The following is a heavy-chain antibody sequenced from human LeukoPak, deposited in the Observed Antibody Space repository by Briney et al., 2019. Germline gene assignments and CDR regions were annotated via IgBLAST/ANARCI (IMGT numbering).Heavy chain of an antibody. CDR2: IYYSGGT. Sequence: SATLSLTCTVSGGSISSYYWTWIRQPPGKGLGLEWIGYIYYSGGTNYNPSLKSRVTISIDTSKNQVSLKLSSVTAADTAVYYCARLWDSSASLDYWGQGTLVTVSS. CDR3: ARLWDSSASLDY. D-gene: IGHD6-6*01. J-gene: IGHJ4*02. V-gene: IGHV4-59*08. CDR1: GGSISSYY.